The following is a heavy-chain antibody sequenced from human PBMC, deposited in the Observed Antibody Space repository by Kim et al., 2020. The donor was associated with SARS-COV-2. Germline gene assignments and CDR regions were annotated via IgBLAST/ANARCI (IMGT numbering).Heavy chain of an antibody. CDR3: ARFRYYYDSSGYRPYYYYGMDV. V-gene: IGHV4-61*02. CDR1: GGSISSGSYY. Sequence: SETLSLTCTVSGGSISSGSYYWSWIRQPAGKGLEWIGRIYTSGSTNYNPSLKSRVTISVDTSKNQFSLKLSSVTAADTAVYYCARFRYYYDSSGYRPYYYYGMDVWGQGTTVTVSS. J-gene: IGHJ6*02. D-gene: IGHD3-22*01. CDR2: IYTSGST.